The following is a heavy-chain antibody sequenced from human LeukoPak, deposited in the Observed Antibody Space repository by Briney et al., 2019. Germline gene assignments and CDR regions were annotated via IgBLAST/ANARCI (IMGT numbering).Heavy chain of an antibody. CDR1: GGSISSHY. CDR2: FYYSGST. D-gene: IGHD1-20*01. Sequence: SETLSLTCTVSGGSISSHYWSWIRQPPGKGLEWIGYFYYSGSTNYNPSLKSRVTISVDTSKNQFSLKLSSVTAADTAVYYCARDGRVTGTLDYWGQGTLVTVSS. J-gene: IGHJ4*02. V-gene: IGHV4-59*11. CDR3: ARDGRVTGTLDY.